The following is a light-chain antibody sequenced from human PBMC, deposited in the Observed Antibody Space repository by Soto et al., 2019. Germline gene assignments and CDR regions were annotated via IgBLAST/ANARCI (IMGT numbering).Light chain of an antibody. CDR2: DVS. CDR3: SSYTSSSTVV. Sequence: QSALTQPASVSGSPGQSITISCTGTSSDVGTYNYVSWYQQYPGKAPKLMIYDVSNRPSGDSNRFSGSKSGNTASLTISGLQAEDEADYYCSSYTSSSTVVFGGGTKVTVL. CDR1: SSDVGTYNY. J-gene: IGLJ2*01. V-gene: IGLV2-14*01.